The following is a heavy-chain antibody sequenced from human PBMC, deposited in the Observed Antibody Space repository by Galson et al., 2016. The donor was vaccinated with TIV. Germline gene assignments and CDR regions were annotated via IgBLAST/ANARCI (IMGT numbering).Heavy chain of an antibody. V-gene: IGHV6-1*01. Sequence: CAISGDSVSSNSAWNWIRQSPLRGLEWLGRTYYRSKWYNDYALSVKSRITINPDTSKNQFSLQLNSMTPEDTAVYYCARDRTLPGYYYNGMDVWGQGTTVTVSS. CDR3: ARDRTLPGYYYNGMDV. D-gene: IGHD1/OR15-1a*01. CDR2: TYYRSKWYN. CDR1: GDSVSSNSA. J-gene: IGHJ6*02.